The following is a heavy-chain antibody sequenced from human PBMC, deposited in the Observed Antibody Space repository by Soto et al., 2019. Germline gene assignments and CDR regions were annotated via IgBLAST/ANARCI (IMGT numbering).Heavy chain of an antibody. CDR2: IYYSGST. Sequence: PSETLSLTCTVSGGSISSSSYYWGWIRQPPGKGLEWIGSIYYSGSTYYNPSLKSRVTISVDTSKNQFSLKLSSVTAADTAVYYCARQGSVEGYFDYWGQGTLVTVSS. D-gene: IGHD1-1*01. J-gene: IGHJ4*02. V-gene: IGHV4-39*01. CDR1: GGSISSSSYY. CDR3: ARQGSVEGYFDY.